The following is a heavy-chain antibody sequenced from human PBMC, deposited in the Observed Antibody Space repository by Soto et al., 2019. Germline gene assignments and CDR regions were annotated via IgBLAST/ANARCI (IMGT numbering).Heavy chain of an antibody. CDR3: ARVNSYGGGSYSPSYMAF. J-gene: IGHJ6*03. V-gene: IGHV4-34*01. D-gene: IGHD3-10*01. Sequence: PSETLSLTCAVYGGSVSGYYWGWIRQPPGKGLEWIGEINHSGSTNYNPSLKSRVTISVDTSQNQFSLKLSSVTAADTAVYYCARVNSYGGGSYSPSYMAFWGKGTTVPVS. CDR1: GGSVSGYY. CDR2: INHSGST.